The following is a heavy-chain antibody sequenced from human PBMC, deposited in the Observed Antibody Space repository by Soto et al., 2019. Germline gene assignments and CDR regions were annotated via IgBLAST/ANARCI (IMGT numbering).Heavy chain of an antibody. CDR1: GYTFTGYY. D-gene: IGHD2-8*01. CDR3: ARKAIGYCTNGVCYAFDI. CDR2: INPNSGGT. J-gene: IGHJ3*02. Sequence: QVQLVQSGAEVKKPGASVKVSCKASGYTFTGYYMHWVRQAPGQGLEWMGWINPNSGGTNYAQKFKGWGTMTRDTSISTAYMELSRLRSDDTAVYYCARKAIGYCTNGVCYAFDIWGQGTMVTVSS. V-gene: IGHV1-2*04.